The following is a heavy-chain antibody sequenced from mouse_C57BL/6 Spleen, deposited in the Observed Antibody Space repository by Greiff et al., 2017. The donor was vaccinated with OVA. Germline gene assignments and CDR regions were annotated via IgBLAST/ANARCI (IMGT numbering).Heavy chain of an antibody. J-gene: IGHJ3*01. Sequence: EVHLVESEGGLVQPGSSMKLSCTASGFTFSDYYMAWVRQVPEKGLEWVANINYDGSSTYYLDSLKSRFIISRDNAKNILYLQMSSLKSEDTATYYCASYDYDGGWFAYWGQGTLVTVSA. CDR2: INYDGSST. V-gene: IGHV5-16*01. D-gene: IGHD2-4*01. CDR1: GFTFSDYY. CDR3: ASYDYDGGWFAY.